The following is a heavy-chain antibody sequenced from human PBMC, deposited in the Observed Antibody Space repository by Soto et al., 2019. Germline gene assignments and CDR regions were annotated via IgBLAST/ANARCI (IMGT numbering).Heavy chain of an antibody. CDR1: GYTFTSYD. V-gene: IGHV1-8*01. CDR3: ARGRGHSSGWYGDY. CDR2: MNPNSGNT. D-gene: IGHD6-19*01. J-gene: IGHJ4*02. Sequence: QVQLVQSGAEVKKPGASVKVSCKASGYTFTSYDINWVRQATGQGLEWMGWMNPNSGNTGYAQKLQGRVTMTRNTSIRTAYMELSSLRSEDTAVDYCARGRGHSSGWYGDYWGQGTLVTVSS.